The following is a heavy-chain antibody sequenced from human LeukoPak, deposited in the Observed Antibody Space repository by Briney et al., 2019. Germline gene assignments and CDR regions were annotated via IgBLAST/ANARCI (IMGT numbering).Heavy chain of an antibody. CDR1: GGSISSSSYY. J-gene: IGHJ5*01. CDR3: ATDGMVRGPDAWFDS. Sequence: SETLSLTCTVSGGSISSSSYYWGWIRQPAGKGLEWIGRIYTRGSTNYNPSLKSRVTISVDTSKNEFSLNLTSVTAADTAVYYCATDGMVRGPDAWFDSWGQGTLVTVSS. CDR2: IYTRGST. V-gene: IGHV4-61*02. D-gene: IGHD3-10*01.